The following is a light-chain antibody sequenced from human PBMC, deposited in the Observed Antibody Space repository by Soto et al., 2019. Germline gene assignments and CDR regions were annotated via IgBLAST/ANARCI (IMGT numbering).Light chain of an antibody. CDR1: QGIGVY. CDR2: AAS. J-gene: IGKJ4*01. V-gene: IGKV1-27*01. Sequence: DIQMTQSPSSLSASLGDRVTITCRASQGIGVYLAWFQQKPGNAPKLLIYAASTLQSGVPSRFSGSGSGTDFPLTVSSLQPEDVATYYCQKYNSAPLTFGGGTRVEI. CDR3: QKYNSAPLT.